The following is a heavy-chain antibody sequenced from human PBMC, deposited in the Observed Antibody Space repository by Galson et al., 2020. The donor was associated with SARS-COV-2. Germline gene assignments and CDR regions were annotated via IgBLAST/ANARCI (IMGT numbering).Heavy chain of an antibody. J-gene: IGHJ3*02. Sequence: SETLSLTCTVSGGTISSGSYNWRWIRQSAGKGLEWIGHIYASGSTNYNPALKSRLTISVDTSKNQFSLKLYTGTAADTAVYYGARFVSSYSAFDIWGRGSMLTVSS. CDR3: ARFVSSYSAFDI. CDR1: GGTISSGSYN. CDR2: IYASGST. V-gene: IGHV4-61*09. D-gene: IGHD2-15*01.